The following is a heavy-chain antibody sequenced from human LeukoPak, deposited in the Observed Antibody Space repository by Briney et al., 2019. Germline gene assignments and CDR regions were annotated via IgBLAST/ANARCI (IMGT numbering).Heavy chain of an antibody. CDR2: IVVGSGNT. CDR3: AAGGYYYDSSGFPWTNDAFDI. Sequence: ASVKVSCKASGFTFTSSAMQWVRQARGQRLEWKGWIVVGSGNTNYAQKFQERVTITRDMSTSTAYMELSSLRSEDTAVYYCAAGGYYYDSSGFPWTNDAFDIWGQGTMVTVSS. CDR1: GFTFTSSA. V-gene: IGHV1-58*02. D-gene: IGHD3-22*01. J-gene: IGHJ3*02.